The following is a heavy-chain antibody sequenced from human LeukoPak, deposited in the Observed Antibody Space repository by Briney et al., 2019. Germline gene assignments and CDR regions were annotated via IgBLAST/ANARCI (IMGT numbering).Heavy chain of an antibody. Sequence: PGGSLRLSCTGSGFIFSRYGMVWVRQAPGKGLEWVSAMRGDGGDIRYTDSVKGRFTISRDNSKNTLYLQMNSLRAEDTAVYYCANWDGSYSSGWYDYWGQGTLVTVSS. D-gene: IGHD6-19*01. J-gene: IGHJ4*02. CDR2: MRGDGGDI. V-gene: IGHV3-23*01. CDR3: ANWDGSYSSGWYDY. CDR1: GFIFSRYG.